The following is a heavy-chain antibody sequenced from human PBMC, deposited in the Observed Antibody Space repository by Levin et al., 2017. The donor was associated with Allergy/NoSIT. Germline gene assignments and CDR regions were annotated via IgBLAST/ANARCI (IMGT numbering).Heavy chain of an antibody. V-gene: IGHV1-2*02. CDR1: RYIFSDYF. J-gene: IGHJ4*02. CDR3: ARDKGIAVAGGFDY. CDR2: INPHSGDT. Sequence: ASVKVSCKASRYIFSDYFIHWVRQAPGQGLEWMGWINPHSGDTKYAQEFQGRVTMTRDTSISTAYMELTRLTSDDTALYYCARDKGIAVAGGFDYWGQGTLVTVSS. D-gene: IGHD6-19*01.